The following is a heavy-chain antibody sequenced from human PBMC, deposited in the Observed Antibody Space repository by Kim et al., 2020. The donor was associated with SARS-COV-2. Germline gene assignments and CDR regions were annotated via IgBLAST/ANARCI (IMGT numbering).Heavy chain of an antibody. CDR2: ISSSSSNI. CDR3: ARDARYYGSGSNYTPYYYGMDV. CDR1: GFTFSSYT. D-gene: IGHD3-10*01. V-gene: IGHV3-21*01. J-gene: IGHJ6*02. Sequence: GGSLRLSCAGSGFTFSSYTMNWVRQAPGKGLEWVSSISSSSSNIYYADSMKGRFTISRDNVKNSLYLQMNSLRAEDTAVYFCARDARYYGSGSNYTPYYYGMDVWGQGTTVTVSS.